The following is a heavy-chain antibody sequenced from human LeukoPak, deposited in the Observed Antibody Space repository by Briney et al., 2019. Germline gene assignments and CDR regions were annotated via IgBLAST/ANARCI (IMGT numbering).Heavy chain of an antibody. D-gene: IGHD1-26*01. CDR3: ARDRRSLKSGSYDY. CDR2: IYYSGST. V-gene: IGHV4-39*07. CDR1: GGSISSSSYY. Sequence: PSETLSLTCTVSGGSISSSSYYWGWIRQPPGKGLEWIGSIYYSGSTYYNPSLKSRVTISVDTSKNQFSLKLSSVTAADTAVYYCARDRRSLKSGSYDYWGQGTLVTVSS. J-gene: IGHJ4*02.